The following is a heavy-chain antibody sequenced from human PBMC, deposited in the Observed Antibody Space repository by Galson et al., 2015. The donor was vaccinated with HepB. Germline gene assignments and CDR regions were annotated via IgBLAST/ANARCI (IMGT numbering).Heavy chain of an antibody. V-gene: IGHV1-46*01. D-gene: IGHD3-3*01. CDR3: ARIPVERDFWSGYFAFDI. CDR2: INPSGGST. CDR1: GYTFTTYY. Sequence: SVKVSCRASGYTFTTYYMHWVRQAPGQGLEWMGIINPSGGSTSYAQRFQGRVTMTKDTSTSTVYMELSSLRSEDTAVYYCARIPVERDFWSGYFAFDIWGQGTMVTVSS. J-gene: IGHJ3*02.